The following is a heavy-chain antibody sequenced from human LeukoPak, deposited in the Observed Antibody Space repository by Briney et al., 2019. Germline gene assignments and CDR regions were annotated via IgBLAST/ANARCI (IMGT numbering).Heavy chain of an antibody. CDR2: ISSSSSYR. D-gene: IGHD3-16*01. CDR3: MSYAGRSDDY. CDR1: GFTFSRYS. Sequence: GGSLRLSCAASGFTFSRYSMNWVRQAPGRGLEWVSSISSSSSYRYYADSVKGRFTISRDNAKNSLHLQMNSLRAEDTAVYYCMSYAGRSDDYWGQGTLVTVSS. J-gene: IGHJ4*02. V-gene: IGHV3-21*01.